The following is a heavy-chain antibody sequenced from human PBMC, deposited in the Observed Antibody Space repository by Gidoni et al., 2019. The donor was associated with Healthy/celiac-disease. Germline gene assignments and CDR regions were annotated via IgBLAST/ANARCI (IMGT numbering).Heavy chain of an antibody. CDR1: GFPFSSYA. CDR3: ANKRSYSDYYGMDV. V-gene: IGHV3-23*01. Sequence: EVQLLESGGGLVQPGGSLRLACAASGFPFSSYAMSWVRQAPGKGLEWVSAISGSVGSTYYAYSVKGRFTISRDNSKNTLYLQMNSLRAEDTAVYYCANKRSYSDYYGMDVWGQGTTVTVSS. J-gene: IGHJ6*02. CDR2: ISGSVGST. D-gene: IGHD2-15*01.